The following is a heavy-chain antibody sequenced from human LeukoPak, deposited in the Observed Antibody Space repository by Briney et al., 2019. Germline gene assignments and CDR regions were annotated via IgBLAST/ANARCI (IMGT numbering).Heavy chain of an antibody. D-gene: IGHD3-22*01. V-gene: IGHV3-48*03. CDR1: GFTFSGYA. CDR3: ARISGYYRY. CDR2: ISSTGGTI. J-gene: IGHJ4*02. Sequence: GGSLRLSCAASGFTFSGYAMNWVRQAPGKGLEWLSHISSTGGTIYYADSVKGRFTISRDNAKNSLYLQMNSLRAEDTAVYYCARISGYYRYWGQGTLVTVSS.